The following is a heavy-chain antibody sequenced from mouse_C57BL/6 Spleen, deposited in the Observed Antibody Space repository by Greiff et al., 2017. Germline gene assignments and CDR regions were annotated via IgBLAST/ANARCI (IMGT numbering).Heavy chain of an antibody. CDR2: ILPGSGST. CDR1: GYTFTGYW. J-gene: IGHJ1*03. V-gene: IGHV1-9*01. D-gene: IGHD1-1*01. CDR3: ARGYYYGSSYGWYFDV. Sequence: QVQLQQSGAELMKPGASVKLSCKATGYTFTGYWIEWVKQRPGKGLEWIGEILPGSGSTNYNGKFKGKATFTADTSSNTAYMQLSSLTTEDSAIYYCARGYYYGSSYGWYFDVWGTGTTVTVSS.